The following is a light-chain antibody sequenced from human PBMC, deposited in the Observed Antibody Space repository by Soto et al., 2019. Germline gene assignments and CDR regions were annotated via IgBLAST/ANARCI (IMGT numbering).Light chain of an antibody. V-gene: IGLV1-47*01. CDR1: SSNIGSNY. Sequence: QSVLTQPPSASGTPGQRVTISCSGTSSNIGSNYVYWYHQLPGTAPKLLIYKNNQRPSGVPDRFSGSKSGTSASLAISGLRSEDEADYYCAAWDDSLSVGVFGTGTKVTVL. CDR2: KNN. CDR3: AAWDDSLSVGV. J-gene: IGLJ1*01.